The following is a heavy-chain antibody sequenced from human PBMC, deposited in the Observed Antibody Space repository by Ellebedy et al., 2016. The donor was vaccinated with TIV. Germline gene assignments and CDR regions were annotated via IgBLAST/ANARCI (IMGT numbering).Heavy chain of an antibody. CDR2: IYYSGST. J-gene: IGHJ4*02. V-gene: IGHV4-39*02. Sequence: SETLSLTXTVSGGSISSSSYYWGWIRQPPGKGLEWIGSIYYSGSTYYNPSLKSRVTISVDTSKNHFSLKLSSVTAVDTAVYYCARKLPGMGYFDCWGQGTLVTVSS. D-gene: IGHD3-10*01. CDR3: ARKLPGMGYFDC. CDR1: GGSISSSSYY.